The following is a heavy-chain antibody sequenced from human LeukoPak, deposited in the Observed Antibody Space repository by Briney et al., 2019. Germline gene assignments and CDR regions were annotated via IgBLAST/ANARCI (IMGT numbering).Heavy chain of an antibody. CDR2: INHSGST. Sequence: SETLSLTCAVYGGSFSGYYWSWIRQPPGKGLEWIGEINHSGSTNYNPSLKSRVTISVDTSKNQFSLKLSSVTVADTAVYYCARKGGGQLVNTRRWFDPWGQGTLVTVSS. D-gene: IGHD6-6*01. J-gene: IGHJ5*02. CDR3: ARKGGGQLVNTRRWFDP. V-gene: IGHV4-34*01. CDR1: GGSFSGYY.